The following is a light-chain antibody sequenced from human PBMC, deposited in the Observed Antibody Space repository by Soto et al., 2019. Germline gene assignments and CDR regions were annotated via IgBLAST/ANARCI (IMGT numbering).Light chain of an antibody. Sequence: EIVLTQSPATLSLSPGERATLSCRASQSISSSLAWYQQKPGQAPRLLIYDASSRATGFPARFSGSGSGTDFTLTIGSLEPEDFAVYCCQQRSEWPRTFGQGTKVDIK. CDR1: QSISSS. J-gene: IGKJ1*01. CDR2: DAS. V-gene: IGKV3-11*01. CDR3: QQRSEWPRT.